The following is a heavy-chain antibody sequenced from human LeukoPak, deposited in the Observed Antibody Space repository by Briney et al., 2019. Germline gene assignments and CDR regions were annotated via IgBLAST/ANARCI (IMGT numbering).Heavy chain of an antibody. CDR2: IYYSGST. V-gene: IGHV4-31*02. CDR3: AGDYGGNSGAFDL. Sequence: LRLSCIASGFTFSDHYIDWIRQHPGKGLEWIGYIYYSGSTYYNPSLKSRVTISVDTSKNQFSLKLSSVTAADTAVYYCAGDYGGNSGAFDLWGQGTMVTVSS. CDR1: GFTFSDHY. D-gene: IGHD4-23*01. J-gene: IGHJ3*01.